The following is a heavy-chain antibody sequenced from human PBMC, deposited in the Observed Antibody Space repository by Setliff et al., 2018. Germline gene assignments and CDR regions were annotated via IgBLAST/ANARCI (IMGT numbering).Heavy chain of an antibody. CDR2: INPRTGVT. Sequence: ASVKVSCKASGYTFTGHYIHWVRQAPGQGLEWMGWINPRTGVTNYAQKFQGRVTMSGDTSISTAYMELSGLRSDDTAIYYCARSLSSGSYWNSRPFYSDYWGQGTLVTVSS. D-gene: IGHD3-10*01. V-gene: IGHV1-2*02. J-gene: IGHJ4*02. CDR1: GYTFTGHY. CDR3: ARSLSSGSYWNSRPFYSDY.